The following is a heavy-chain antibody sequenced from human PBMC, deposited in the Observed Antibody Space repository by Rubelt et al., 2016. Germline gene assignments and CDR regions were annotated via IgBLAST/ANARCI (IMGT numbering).Heavy chain of an antibody. Sequence: QVQLQESGPGLVKPSETLSLTCTISGGSFSNDFWSWVRQPPGKGLDWIGYVYYNGNTNYSPSFKSPATLSVDTSKNQFSLNLKAVHAADTAVYYWAKEGRVVGPFDSWGQGILVTVSS. V-gene: IGHV4-59*01. J-gene: IGHJ4*02. CDR3: AKEGRVVGPFDS. CDR1: GGSFSNDF. D-gene: IGHD1-26*01. CDR2: VYYNGNT.